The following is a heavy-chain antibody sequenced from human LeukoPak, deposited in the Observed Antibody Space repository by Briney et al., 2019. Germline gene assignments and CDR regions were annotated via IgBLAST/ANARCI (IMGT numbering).Heavy chain of an antibody. CDR1: GFTFSSYG. V-gene: IGHV3-30*18. CDR2: ISYDGSNK. J-gene: IGHJ4*02. CDR3: AKVKHSSSSSPLDY. Sequence: GRSLRLSCAASGFTFSSYGMHWVRQAPGKGLEWVAVISYDGSNKYYADSVKGRFTISRDNSKNTLYLQMNSLRAEDTAVYYCAKVKHSSSSSPLDYWGQGTLVTVSS. D-gene: IGHD6-13*01.